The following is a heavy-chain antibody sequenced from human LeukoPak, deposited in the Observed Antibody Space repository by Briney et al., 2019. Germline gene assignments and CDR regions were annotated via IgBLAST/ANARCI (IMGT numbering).Heavy chain of an antibody. CDR3: ARGPDYGDCRTHDYYYYGMDV. V-gene: IGHV4-38-2*02. CDR2: IYHSGST. D-gene: IGHD4-17*01. J-gene: IGHJ6*02. Sequence: PSETLSLTCTVSGYSISSGYYWGWIRQPPGKGLEWIGSIYHSGSTYYNPSLKSRVTISVDTSKNQFSLKLSSVTAADTAVYYCARGPDYGDCRTHDYYYYGMDVWGQGTTVTVSS. CDR1: GYSISSGYY.